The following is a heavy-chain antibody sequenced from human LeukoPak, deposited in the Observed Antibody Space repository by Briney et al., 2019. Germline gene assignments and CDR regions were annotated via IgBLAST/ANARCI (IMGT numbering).Heavy chain of an antibody. J-gene: IGHJ4*02. CDR1: GGSVSSSGYF. CDR3: VRDLEHFDIDY. D-gene: IGHD1/OR15-1a*01. Sequence: PSETLSLTCTVSGGSVSSSGYFWGWVRQPPGKGLEWIGSISYSGSTSYTPSPKSRVTISVDTSKNQFSLKMSSVTAADTAVYFCVRDLEHFDIDYWGQGALVTVSS. V-gene: IGHV4-39*07. CDR2: ISYSGST.